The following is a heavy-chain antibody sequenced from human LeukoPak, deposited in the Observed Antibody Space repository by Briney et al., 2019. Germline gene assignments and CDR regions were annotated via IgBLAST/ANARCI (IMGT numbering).Heavy chain of an antibody. CDR1: GGSIRSY. CDR2: IYGSGST. V-gene: IGHV4-4*07. Sequence: SETLSLTCTVSGGSIRSYWSWIRQPAGKGLEWIGRIYGSGSTDYNPSLKSRVTMSIDTSKNQFSLKLSSVTAADTAVYYCARWSDNTIPRRVFDYWGQGTLVTVSS. D-gene: IGHD3-3*01. CDR3: ARWSDNTIPRRVFDY. J-gene: IGHJ4*02.